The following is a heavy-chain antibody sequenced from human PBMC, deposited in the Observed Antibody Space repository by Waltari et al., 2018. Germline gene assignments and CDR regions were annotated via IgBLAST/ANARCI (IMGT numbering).Heavy chain of an antibody. CDR1: GGTFSSYA. D-gene: IGHD5-12*01. CDR2: IIPILGIA. Sequence: QVQLEQSGAEVKKPGSSVRVSCKASGGTFSSYAISWVRQAPGQGLEWMGRIIPILGIANYAQKFQGRVTITADKSTSTAYMELSSLRSEDTAVYYCASLPSAIVATKETNDYWGQGTLVTVSS. J-gene: IGHJ4*02. V-gene: IGHV1-69*04. CDR3: ASLPSAIVATKETNDY.